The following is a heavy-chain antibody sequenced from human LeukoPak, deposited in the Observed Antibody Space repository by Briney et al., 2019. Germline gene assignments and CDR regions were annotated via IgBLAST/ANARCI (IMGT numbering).Heavy chain of an antibody. CDR1: GGSISSYY. CDR3: ARGGRRDGYKSDY. CDR2: IYYSGST. Sequence: PSETLSLTCTVSGGSISSYYWSWIRQPPGKGLEWIGYIYYSGSTNYNPSLKSRVTISVDTSKNQFSLKLSSVTAADTAVYYCARGGRRDGYKSDYWGQGTLVIVSS. J-gene: IGHJ4*02. D-gene: IGHD5-24*01. V-gene: IGHV4-59*01.